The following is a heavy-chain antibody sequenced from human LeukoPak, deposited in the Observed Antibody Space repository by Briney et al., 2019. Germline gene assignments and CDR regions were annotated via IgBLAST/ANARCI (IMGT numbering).Heavy chain of an antibody. CDR3: ARAHAKNGAAAGTFDY. D-gene: IGHD6-13*01. J-gene: IGHJ4*02. CDR2: INHSGST. V-gene: IGHV4-34*01. Sequence: SETLSRTCAVYGGSFSGYYWSWIRQPPGKGLEWIGEINHSGSTNYNPSLKSRVTISVDASKNQFSLQLNSVTPEDTAVYYCARAHAKNGAAAGTFDYWGQGTLVTVSS. CDR1: GGSFSGYY.